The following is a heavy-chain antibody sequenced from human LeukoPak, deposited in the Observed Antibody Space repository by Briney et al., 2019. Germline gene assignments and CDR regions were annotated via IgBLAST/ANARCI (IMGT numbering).Heavy chain of an antibody. D-gene: IGHD6-19*01. CDR2: IRSKAYGGTT. V-gene: IGHV3-49*03. CDR3: TGQKGTGWPIDY. CDR1: GFTFGDYA. J-gene: IGHJ4*02. Sequence: SGGSLRLSCTASGFTFGDYAMSWFRQAPGKGLECVGFIRSKAYGGTTEYAASVKGRFTISRDDSKSIAYLQMNGLKTDDTAVYYCTGQKGTGWPIDYWGQGTLVTVSS.